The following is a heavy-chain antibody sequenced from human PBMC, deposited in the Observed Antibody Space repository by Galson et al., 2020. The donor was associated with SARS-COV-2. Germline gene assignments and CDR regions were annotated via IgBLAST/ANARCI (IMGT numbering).Heavy chain of an antibody. J-gene: IGHJ6*03. CDR2: IGTAGDT. CDR3: ARGTYSAAGTRYYYYVDV. CDR1: GFTFSSYD. Sequence: GESLKISCAASGFTFSSYDMHWVRQATGKGMEWVSAIGTAGDTYYPGSVKGRFTISRENAKNSLYLQMNSLRAGDTAVYYCARGTYSAAGTRYYYYVDVWCKGTSFPVSS. V-gene: IGHV3-13*04. D-gene: IGHD6-13*01.